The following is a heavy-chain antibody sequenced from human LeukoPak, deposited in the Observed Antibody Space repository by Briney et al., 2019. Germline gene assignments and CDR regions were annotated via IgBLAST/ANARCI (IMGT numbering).Heavy chain of an antibody. Sequence: PGGSLRLSCAASGFTFSTCAMDWVRQAPGKRLEWVASIADNGADTYHAVSVKGRFTISRDNSRNTLSLHMSSLRVDDTALYYCAKAPLGSCSGAACYHFDHWGQGALVTVSS. CDR1: GFTFSTCA. D-gene: IGHD2-15*01. V-gene: IGHV3-23*01. J-gene: IGHJ4*02. CDR3: AKAPLGSCSGAACYHFDH. CDR2: IADNGADT.